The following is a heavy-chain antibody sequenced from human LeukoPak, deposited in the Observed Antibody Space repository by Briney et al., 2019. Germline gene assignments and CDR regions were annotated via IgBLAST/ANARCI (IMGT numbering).Heavy chain of an antibody. Sequence: GSLRLSCAASGFTFVSYAMTWVRQAPGKGLEWVSAINGGGDTTYYADSVKGRFTIFRDKSKNTMYLQMNSLRAEDTALYYCAKALDTYGYMRFDFWGQGTLVTVSS. CDR1: GFTFVSYA. V-gene: IGHV3-23*01. D-gene: IGHD5-18*01. CDR3: AKALDTYGYMRFDF. CDR2: INGGGDTT. J-gene: IGHJ4*02.